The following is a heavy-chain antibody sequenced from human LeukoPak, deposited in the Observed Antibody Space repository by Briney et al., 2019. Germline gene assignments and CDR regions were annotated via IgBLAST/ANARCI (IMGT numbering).Heavy chain of an antibody. D-gene: IGHD2-2*01. V-gene: IGHV3-30*04. J-gene: IGHJ6*02. Sequence: GGSLRLSCAASGFTFSSYAMHWVRQAPGKGLEWVAVISYDGSNKYYADSVKGRFTISRDNSKNTLYLQMNSLRAEDTAAYYCARGPPPDIVVVPAAMGYYYYGMDVWGQGTTVTVSS. CDR3: ARGPPPDIVVVPAAMGYYYYGMDV. CDR2: ISYDGSNK. CDR1: GFTFSSYA.